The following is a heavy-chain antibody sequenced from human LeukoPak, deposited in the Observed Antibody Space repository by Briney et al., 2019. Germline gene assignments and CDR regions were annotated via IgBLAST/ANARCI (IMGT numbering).Heavy chain of an antibody. D-gene: IGHD3-10*01. CDR3: ARVFGRYYGSGSIRMGFGP. CDR2: ISAYNGNT. J-gene: IGHJ5*02. V-gene: IGHV1-18*01. CDR1: GYTFTSYG. Sequence: ASVKVSCKASGYTFTSYGISWVRQAPGQGLEWMGWISAYNGNTNYAQKLQGRVTMTTDTSTSTAYMELRSLRSDDTAVYYCARVFGRYYGSGSIRMGFGPWGQGTLVTVSS.